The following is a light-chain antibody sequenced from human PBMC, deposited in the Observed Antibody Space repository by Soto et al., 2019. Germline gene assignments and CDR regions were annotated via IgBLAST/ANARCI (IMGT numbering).Light chain of an antibody. Sequence: QSALTQPASVSGSPGQSITISCTGTSSDVGSYNLVSWYQQHPGKAPKLMIYEGSKRPSGVSNRFSGSKSGNTASLTISVRQAEEEADYYCCSYAGSRVFGGGTKLTVL. CDR3: CSYAGSRV. CDR2: EGS. V-gene: IGLV2-23*01. J-gene: IGLJ3*02. CDR1: SSDVGSYNL.